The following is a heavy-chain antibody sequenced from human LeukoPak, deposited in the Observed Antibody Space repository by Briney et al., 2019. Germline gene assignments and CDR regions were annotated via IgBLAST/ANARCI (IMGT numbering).Heavy chain of an antibody. V-gene: IGHV1-69*13. CDR2: IIPIFGTA. CDR3: ARDGSPYYDSSGYSNHFDY. D-gene: IGHD3-22*01. CDR1: GGTFSSYA. J-gene: IGHJ4*02. Sequence: GASVKVSCKASGGTFSSYAISWVRQAPGQGLEWMGGIIPIFGTANYAQKFRGRVTITADESTSTAYMELSSLRSEDTAVYYCARDGSPYYDSSGYSNHFDYWGQGTLATVSS.